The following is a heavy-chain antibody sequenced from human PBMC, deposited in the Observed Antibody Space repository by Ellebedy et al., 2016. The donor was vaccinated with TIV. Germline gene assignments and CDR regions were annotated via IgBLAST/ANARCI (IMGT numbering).Heavy chain of an antibody. CDR3: PKGQRVVTAPFDY. D-gene: IGHD2-21*02. CDR2: VSGSGGTT. Sequence: PGGSLRLSCAASGFTFSSYAMSWVRQAPGKGLEWVSAVSGSGGTTYYADSVKGRFTISIDNSKNTLSLQMNSLRAEDTAVYYCPKGQRVVTAPFDYWGHGTLVTVSS. J-gene: IGHJ4*01. V-gene: IGHV3-23*01. CDR1: GFTFSSYA.